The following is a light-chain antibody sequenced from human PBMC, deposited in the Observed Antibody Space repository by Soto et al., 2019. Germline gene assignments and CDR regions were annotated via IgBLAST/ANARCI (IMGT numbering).Light chain of an antibody. CDR1: QSISSY. V-gene: IGKV1-39*01. Sequence: DIQMTQSPSSTSASVGDRVTITCRASQSISSYLNWYQQKPGKAPKLLIYTASNLQSGVPSRFIGSGSGTDFTLTISSLQPEDFATYYCQQSYTSITFGQGTRLEIK. J-gene: IGKJ5*01. CDR3: QQSYTSIT. CDR2: TAS.